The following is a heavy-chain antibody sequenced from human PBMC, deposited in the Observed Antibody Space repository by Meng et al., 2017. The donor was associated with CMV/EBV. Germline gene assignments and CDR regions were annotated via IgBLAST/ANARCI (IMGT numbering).Heavy chain of an antibody. V-gene: IGHV3-30*02. Sequence: GESLKISFAASGCTFSSYGMHWVRQAPGKGLEWVAFIRYDGSNKYYADSVKGRFAISRDNSKNTLYLQINSLRAEDTAVYYCAKWAYYYDSSGTNYFDYWGQGTLVTVSS. CDR2: IRYDGSNK. D-gene: IGHD3-22*01. CDR3: AKWAYYYDSSGTNYFDY. J-gene: IGHJ4*02. CDR1: GCTFSSYG.